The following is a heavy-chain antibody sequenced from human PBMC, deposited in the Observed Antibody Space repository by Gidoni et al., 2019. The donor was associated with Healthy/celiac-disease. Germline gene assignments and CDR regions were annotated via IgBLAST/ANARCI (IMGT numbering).Heavy chain of an antibody. CDR2: VIPIFGPA. CDR3: ARDNRDLRFWEWLSPLGAFDI. CDR1: GGTFSSYA. J-gene: IGHJ3*02. D-gene: IGHD3-3*01. V-gene: IGHV1-69*06. Sequence: QVQLVQSGAEVKTPGPSVQVSCTASGGTFSSYAISWLRQAPGQGLEWMGGVIPIFGPANYAQKFPGTVTITADKSTSTAYMELSSLRSEDTAVYYCARDNRDLRFWEWLSPLGAFDIWGQGTMVTVSS.